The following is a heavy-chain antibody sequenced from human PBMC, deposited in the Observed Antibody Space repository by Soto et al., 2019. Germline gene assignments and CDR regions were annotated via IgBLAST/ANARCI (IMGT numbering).Heavy chain of an antibody. CDR3: ARGSSYDILTGQSIWFDP. J-gene: IGHJ5*02. CDR1: GDSINSDKYY. CDR2: IYYRGNT. D-gene: IGHD3-9*01. Sequence: SETLSLTCSVSGDSINSDKYYWGWIRQPPGKGLEWIGSIYYRGNTYYNPSLQTRVTISLDTSKNQFSLKLSSVTAADTAVYYCARGSSYDILTGQSIWFDPWGQGTLVTVSS. V-gene: IGHV4-39*01.